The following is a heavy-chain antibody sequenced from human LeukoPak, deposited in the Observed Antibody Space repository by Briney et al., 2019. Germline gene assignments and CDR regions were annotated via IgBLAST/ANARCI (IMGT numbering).Heavy chain of an antibody. Sequence: PGGSLRLSCAASGFSFSSYCMSWVRQAPGKGLEWVADIKHGGNEKYYVDSVKGRFTISRDNAKNSLYLQMNSLRAEDTAVYYCEPRVYNRGLAYWSQGTLVTVSS. D-gene: IGHD7-27*01. J-gene: IGHJ4*02. CDR3: EPRVYNRGLAY. V-gene: IGHV3-7*01. CDR1: GFSFSSYC. CDR2: IKHGGNEK.